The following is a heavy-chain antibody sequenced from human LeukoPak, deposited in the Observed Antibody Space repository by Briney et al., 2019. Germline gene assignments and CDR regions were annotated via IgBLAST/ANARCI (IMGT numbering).Heavy chain of an antibody. CDR1: GYSISSGYY. D-gene: IGHD3-16*02. J-gene: IGHJ4*02. CDR2: IYHSGST. Sequence: SETLSLTCTVSGYSISSGYYWGWIRQPPGKGLEWIGSIYHSGSTYYNPSLKSRVTISVDTSKNQFSLKLSSVTAADTAVYYCARVGYYDYVWGSYRYTGVDHWGQGTLVTVSS. CDR3: ARVGYYDYVWGSYRYTGVDH. V-gene: IGHV4-38-2*02.